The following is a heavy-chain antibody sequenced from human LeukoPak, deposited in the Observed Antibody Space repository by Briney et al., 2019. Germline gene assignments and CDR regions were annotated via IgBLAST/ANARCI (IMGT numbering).Heavy chain of an antibody. D-gene: IGHD6-13*01. J-gene: IGHJ4*02. CDR1: GGSVSSGISY. CDR3: ARAPAAGTGPDY. Sequence: PSETLSLTFCVSGGSVSSGISYGSWIRQPPGEGLEWIAYISDSGGSDYNPSLRGRVTISLDTSKNQFSLKLTSVTAADTAVYYCARAPAAGTGPDYWGQGTLVTVSS. CDR2: ISDSGGS. V-gene: IGHV4-61*01.